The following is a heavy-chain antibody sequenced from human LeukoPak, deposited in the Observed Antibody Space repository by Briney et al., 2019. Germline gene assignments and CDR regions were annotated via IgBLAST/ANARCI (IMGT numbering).Heavy chain of an antibody. J-gene: IGHJ1*01. CDR1: GGSFSGYY. CDR3: ARPRIVGAPGYFQH. Sequence: PSETLSLTCAVYGGSFSGYYWSWIRQPPGKGLEWIGEINHSGSTNYTPSLKSRVTISVDTSKNQFSLKLSSVTAADTAVYYCARPRIVGAPGYFQHWGQGTLVTVSS. D-gene: IGHD1-26*01. V-gene: IGHV4-34*01. CDR2: INHSGST.